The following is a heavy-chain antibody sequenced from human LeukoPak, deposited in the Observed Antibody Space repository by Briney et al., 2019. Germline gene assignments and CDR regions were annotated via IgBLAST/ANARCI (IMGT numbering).Heavy chain of an antibody. CDR3: AREGPLLVSEDAFDF. CDR2: ISHSSTTI. D-gene: IGHD2-15*01. V-gene: IGHV3-48*01. Sequence: QPGGYLRLSCAASGFTLSPYNMNWVRQAPGKGLEWISYISHSSTTIYYADSVEGRFTISRDNAKNSLYLQMNSLRADDTAVYYCAREGPLLVSEDAFDFWGQGTMVTVSS. J-gene: IGHJ3*01. CDR1: GFTLSPYN.